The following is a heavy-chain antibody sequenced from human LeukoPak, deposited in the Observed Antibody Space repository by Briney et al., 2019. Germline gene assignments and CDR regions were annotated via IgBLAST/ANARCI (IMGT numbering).Heavy chain of an antibody. Sequence: GGSLRLSCAASGFTFSSYAVSWVRQAPGKGLDWVSAISGSGGSTYYADSVKGRFTISRDNSKNTLYLQMNSLRAEDTAVYYCAKDSATVVTPYDYWGQGTLVTVSS. CDR3: AKDSATVVTPYDY. CDR1: GFTFSSYA. D-gene: IGHD4-23*01. V-gene: IGHV3-23*01. CDR2: ISGSGGST. J-gene: IGHJ4*02.